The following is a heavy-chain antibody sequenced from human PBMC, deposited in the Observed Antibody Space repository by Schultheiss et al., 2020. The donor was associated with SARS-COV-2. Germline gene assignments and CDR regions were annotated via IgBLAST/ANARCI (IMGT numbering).Heavy chain of an antibody. CDR3: ARNPYDSSGYYRITYAFDI. D-gene: IGHD3-22*01. CDR2: ISGSGGST. V-gene: IGHV3-23*01. J-gene: IGHJ3*02. Sequence: GGSLRLSCAASGFTFSSYAMSWIRQAPGKGLEWVSAISGSGGSTYYADSVKGRFTISRDNSKNTLYLQMNSLRAEDTAVYYCARNPYDSSGYYRITYAFDIWGQGTMVTVSS. CDR1: GFTFSSYA.